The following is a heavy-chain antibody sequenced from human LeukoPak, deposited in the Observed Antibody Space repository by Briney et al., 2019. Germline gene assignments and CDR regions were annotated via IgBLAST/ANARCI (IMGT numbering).Heavy chain of an antibody. CDR2: IKQDGSEK. D-gene: IGHD4-17*01. CDR1: GFTFSSDW. Sequence: GGSLRLSCAVSGFTFSSDWMIWVRQAPGKGLEWVANIKQDGSEKYYVDSVKGRFTISRDNAKNSLYLQMNSLRAEDTAVYYCARVAVTTSGVDYWGQGTLVTVSS. CDR3: ARVAVTTSGVDY. V-gene: IGHV3-7*01. J-gene: IGHJ4*02.